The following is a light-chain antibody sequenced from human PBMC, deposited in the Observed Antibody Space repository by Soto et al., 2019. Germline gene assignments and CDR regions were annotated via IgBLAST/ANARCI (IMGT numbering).Light chain of an antibody. Sequence: DIVLTQSPGTLSLSPGERATISCRASQTVISSYLAWYQQKPGQPPRLLIYGASSWATGIPDRFSGSGSGTDFTLTISRLEPEDFAVYYCQQYGKSLFTFGPGTKVDIK. CDR2: GAS. V-gene: IGKV3-20*01. J-gene: IGKJ3*01. CDR1: QTVISSY. CDR3: QQYGKSLFT.